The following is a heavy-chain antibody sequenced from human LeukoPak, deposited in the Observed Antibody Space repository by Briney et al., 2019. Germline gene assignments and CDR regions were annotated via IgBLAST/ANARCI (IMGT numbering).Heavy chain of an antibody. CDR3: ARGSAITIFGVVIISNFDY. Sequence: GGSLRLSCAASGFTFSSYSMNWVRQAPGKGLEWVSSISSSSSYIYYADSVKGRFTISRDNAKNSLYLQMNSLRAEDTAVYYCARGSAITIFGVVIISNFDYWGQGTLVTVSS. D-gene: IGHD3-3*01. J-gene: IGHJ4*02. V-gene: IGHV3-21*01. CDR2: ISSSSSYI. CDR1: GFTFSSYS.